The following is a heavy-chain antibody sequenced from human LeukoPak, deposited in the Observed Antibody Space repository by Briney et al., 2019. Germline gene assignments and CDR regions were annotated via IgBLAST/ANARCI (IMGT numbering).Heavy chain of an antibody. D-gene: IGHD5-12*01. J-gene: IGHJ4*02. V-gene: IGHV4-59*01. CDR1: GGSISSYY. Sequence: SETLSLTCTVSGGSISSYYWSWIRQPPGKGLKWIGYIFYSGSTKYNPSLKSRVTISVDTSKHQFSLKLSSVTAADTAVYYCAASYSGYDLGYYFDYWGQGTLVTVSS. CDR2: IFYSGST. CDR3: AASYSGYDLGYYFDY.